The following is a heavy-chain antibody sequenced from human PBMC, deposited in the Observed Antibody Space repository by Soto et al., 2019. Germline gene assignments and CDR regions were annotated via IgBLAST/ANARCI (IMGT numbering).Heavy chain of an antibody. Sequence: EVQLVASGGGLVQPGGSLRLSCAASGFTVSSNYMSWVCQAPGKGLEWVSDLYSEDTTYYTDSVQGRFTTSRDNSKNTLYLQMNSLRVEDTAVYYCARVGEDYGDSSDYWGQGTLVTVSS. CDR2: LYSEDTT. J-gene: IGHJ4*02. D-gene: IGHD4-17*01. CDR3: ARVGEDYGDSSDY. V-gene: IGHV3-66*01. CDR1: GFTVSSNY.